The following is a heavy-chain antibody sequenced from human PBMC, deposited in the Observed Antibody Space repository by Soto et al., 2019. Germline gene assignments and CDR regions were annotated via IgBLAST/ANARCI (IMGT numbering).Heavy chain of an antibody. J-gene: IGHJ4*03. V-gene: IGHV5-10-1*01. CDR3: ARQIYDSDTGPNFQYYFDS. CDR1: GYSFAGYW. CDR2: IDPSDSQT. Sequence: GESLKISCKGSGYSFAGYWITWVRQKPGKGLEWMGRIDPSDSQTYYSPSFRGHVTISVTKSITTVFLQWSSLRASDTAMYYCARQIYDSDTGPNFQYYFDSWGQGTMVTVSS. D-gene: IGHD3-22*01.